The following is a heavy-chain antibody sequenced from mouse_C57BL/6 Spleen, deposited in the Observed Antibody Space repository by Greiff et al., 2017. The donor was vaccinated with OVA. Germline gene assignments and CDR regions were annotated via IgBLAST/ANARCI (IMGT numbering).Heavy chain of an antibody. CDR3: ARRRDGSDYFDV. CDR2: IYPGDGDT. D-gene: IGHD1-1*02. CDR1: GYAFSSSW. J-gene: IGHJ1*03. V-gene: IGHV1-82*01. Sequence: VQLMESGPELVKPGASVKISCKASGYAFSSSWMNWVKQRPGKGLEWIGRIYPGDGDTNYNGKFKGKATLTADKSSSTAYMQLSSLTSEDSAVDFCARRRDGSDYFDVWGTGTTVTVSS.